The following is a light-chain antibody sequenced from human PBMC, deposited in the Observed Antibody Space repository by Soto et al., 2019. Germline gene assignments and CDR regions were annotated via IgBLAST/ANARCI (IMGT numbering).Light chain of an antibody. J-gene: IGLJ2*01. Sequence: QSVLTQPPSASGSPGQSVTISCTGTSSDVGGYNYVSWYQQHPGKAPKLMISEVSKRPSGVPDRFSGSKSGNTASLTVSGLQAEDEADYYRSSFAGNNNLVFGGGTKLTLL. CDR2: EVS. V-gene: IGLV2-8*01. CDR3: SSFAGNNNLV. CDR1: SSDVGGYNY.